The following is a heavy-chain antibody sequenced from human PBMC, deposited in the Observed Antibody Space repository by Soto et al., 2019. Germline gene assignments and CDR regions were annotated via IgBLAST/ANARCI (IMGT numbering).Heavy chain of an antibody. CDR2: IRSKAYGGTT. CDR3: TQYYYDSSGFGY. CDR1: GFTFGDYA. Sequence: GGSLRLSCTASGFTFGDYAMSWVRQAPGKGLEWVGFIRSKAYGGTTEYAASVKGRFTISRDDSKSIAYLQMNSLKTEDTAVYYCTQYYYDSSGFGYWGQGTLVTVSS. D-gene: IGHD3-22*01. J-gene: IGHJ4*02. V-gene: IGHV3-49*04.